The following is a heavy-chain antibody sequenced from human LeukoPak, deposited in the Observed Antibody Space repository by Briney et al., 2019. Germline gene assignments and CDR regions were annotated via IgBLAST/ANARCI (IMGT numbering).Heavy chain of an antibody. J-gene: IGHJ2*01. CDR3: ARYPGLYYDFWSGSYFDL. V-gene: IGHV4-59*01. CDR2: IYYSGST. CDR1: GGSISSYY. D-gene: IGHD3-3*01. Sequence: PSETLSLTCTVSGGSISSYYWSWIRQPPGKGLEWIGYIYYSGSTNYNPSLKSRVTISVDTSKNQFSLKLSSVTAADTAVYYCARYPGLYYDFWSGSYFDLWGRGTLVTVSS.